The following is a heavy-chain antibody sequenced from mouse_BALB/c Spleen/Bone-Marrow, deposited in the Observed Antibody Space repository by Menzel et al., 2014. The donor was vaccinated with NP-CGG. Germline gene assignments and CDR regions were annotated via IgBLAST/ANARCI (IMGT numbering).Heavy chain of an antibody. J-gene: IGHJ1*01. V-gene: IGHV5-6-3*01. CDR1: GFTFSSYG. Sequence: EVMLVESGGGLVQPGGSLKLTCVASGFTFSSYGMSWVRQTPDKRLELVATINNNGGSTYYPDSVKGQFTIPRDNAKNTLYLQMSSLKSEDTAMYYCARVYGWYFDVWGAGTTVTASS. D-gene: IGHD1-1*01. CDR3: ARVYGWYFDV. CDR2: INNNGGST.